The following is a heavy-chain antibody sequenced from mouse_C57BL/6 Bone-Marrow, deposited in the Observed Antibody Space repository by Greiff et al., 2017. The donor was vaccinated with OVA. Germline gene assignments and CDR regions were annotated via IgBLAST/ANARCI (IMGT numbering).Heavy chain of an antibody. CDR1: GYTFTSYW. Sequence: QVQLQQPGPELVKPGASVKLSCKASGYTFTSYWMHWVKQRPGQGLEWIGNINPSNGGTNYNEKFKSKAKMTVDKSTRTAYMQLSSLTTADSAVFYSTRFRDAWFAYWGQGTLVTVSA. V-gene: IGHV1-53*01. J-gene: IGHJ3*01. CDR3: TRFRDAWFAY. CDR2: INPSNGGT.